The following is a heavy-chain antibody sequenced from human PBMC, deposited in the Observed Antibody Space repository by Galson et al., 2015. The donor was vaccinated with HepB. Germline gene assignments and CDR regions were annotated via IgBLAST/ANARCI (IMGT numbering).Heavy chain of an antibody. D-gene: IGHD3-3*01. Sequence: SVKVSCKASGYTFTSYDINWVRQATGQGLEWMGWMNPNSGSTGYAQKFQGRVTMTRNTSISTAYMELSSLRSEDTAVYYCACQIYDFWSGYYSWGQGTLVTVSS. CDR2: MNPNSGST. CDR3: ACQIYDFWSGYYS. CDR1: GYTFTSYD. V-gene: IGHV1-8*01. J-gene: IGHJ4*02.